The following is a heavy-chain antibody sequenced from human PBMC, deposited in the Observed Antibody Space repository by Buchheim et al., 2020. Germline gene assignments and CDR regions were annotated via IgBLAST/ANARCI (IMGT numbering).Heavy chain of an antibody. D-gene: IGHD3-9*01. Sequence: QVQLVESGGGVVQPGRSLRLSCAASGFTFSSYAMHWVRQAPGKGLEWVAVISYDGSNKYYADSVKGRFTISRDHSQNTLYLQMNSLRAEDTAVYYCARTPGDIRHDYWGQGTL. CDR3: ARTPGDIRHDY. CDR1: GFTFSSYA. J-gene: IGHJ4*02. CDR2: ISYDGSNK. V-gene: IGHV3-30*04.